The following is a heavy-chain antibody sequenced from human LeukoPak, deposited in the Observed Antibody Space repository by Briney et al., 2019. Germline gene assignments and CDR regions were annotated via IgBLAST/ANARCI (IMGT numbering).Heavy chain of an antibody. CDR2: IYYSGST. J-gene: IGHJ4*02. CDR1: GGSISSYY. V-gene: IGHV4-59*01. D-gene: IGHD2-15*01. Sequence: PSETPSLTCTVSGGSISSYYWSWIRQPPGKGLEWIGYIYYSGSTNYNPSLKSRVTISVDTSKNQFSLKLSSVTAADTAVYYCARGGGSEGGPDYWGQGTLVTVSS. CDR3: ARGGGSEGGPDY.